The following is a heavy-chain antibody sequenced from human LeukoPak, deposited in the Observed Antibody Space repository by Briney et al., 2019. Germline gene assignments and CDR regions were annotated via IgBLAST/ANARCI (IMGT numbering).Heavy chain of an antibody. CDR1: GFTFSSYA. V-gene: IGHV3-23*01. CDR2: ISGSGGST. D-gene: IGHD2-2*01. CDR3: AIRYCSSTSCPRGDDY. Sequence: PGGSLRLSCAASGFTFSSYAMSWVRQAPGKGLEWVSAISGSGGSTHYADSVKGRFTISRDNSKNTLYLQMNSLRAEDTAVYYCAIRYCSSTSCPRGDDYWGQGTLVTVSS. J-gene: IGHJ4*02.